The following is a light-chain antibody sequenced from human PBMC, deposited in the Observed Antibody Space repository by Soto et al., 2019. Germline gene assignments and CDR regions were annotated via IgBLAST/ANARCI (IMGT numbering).Light chain of an antibody. V-gene: IGKV3-20*01. CDR2: GAS. Sequence: IVLTQSPGTLSLSPGDTASLSCSDSLSISSNSLGWYQQKPGQTPSVLMYGASNRATGIPDSFSGSGAGTDFTLTITRLEPEDFAVYYCQHYGGFRWMFGQGTKVEIK. CDR3: QHYGGFRWM. J-gene: IGKJ1*01. CDR1: LSISSNS.